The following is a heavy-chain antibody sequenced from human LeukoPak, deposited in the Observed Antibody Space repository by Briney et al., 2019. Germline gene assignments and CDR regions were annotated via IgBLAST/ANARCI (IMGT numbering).Heavy chain of an antibody. CDR2: IGSRSNYF. CDR1: GFTFSSYS. J-gene: IGHJ3*02. V-gene: IGHV3-21*01. D-gene: IGHD5-24*01. CDR3: ASVGRDGYNYDALDI. Sequence: PGGSLRLSCAASGFTFSSYSMNWVRQAPGKGLEWVSSIGSRSNYFRYADSVKGRFTISRDNAKNALYLQMNSLRAEDTAVYYCASVGRDGYNYDALDIWGQGTLVTVSS.